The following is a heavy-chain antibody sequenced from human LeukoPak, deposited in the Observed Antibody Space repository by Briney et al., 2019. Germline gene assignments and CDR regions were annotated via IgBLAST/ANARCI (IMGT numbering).Heavy chain of an antibody. CDR2: INPSGGST. CDR3: ARDHPNSSSWQNY. CDR1: GYTFTSCF. D-gene: IGHD6-13*01. Sequence: ASVKVSCKASGYTFTSCFIHWVRQAPGQGLEWMGVINPSGGSTSYAQKLQGRVTMTTDTSTSTAYMELRSLRSDDTAVYYCARDHPNSSSWQNYWGQGTLVTVSS. V-gene: IGHV1-46*01. J-gene: IGHJ4*02.